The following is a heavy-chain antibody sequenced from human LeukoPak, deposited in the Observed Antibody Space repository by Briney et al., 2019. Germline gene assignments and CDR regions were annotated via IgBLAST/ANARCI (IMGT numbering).Heavy chain of an antibody. Sequence: GGSLRLSCAASGFTFSSYWMSWVRQAPGKGLEWVANIKQDGSEKYYVDSVKGRFTISRDNAKNSLYLQMNSLRAEDTAVYYCARHAHSGIAARLDYWGQGTLVTVSS. CDR2: IKQDGSEK. CDR3: ARHAHSGIAARLDY. J-gene: IGHJ4*02. CDR1: GFTFSSYW. V-gene: IGHV3-7*01. D-gene: IGHD6-6*01.